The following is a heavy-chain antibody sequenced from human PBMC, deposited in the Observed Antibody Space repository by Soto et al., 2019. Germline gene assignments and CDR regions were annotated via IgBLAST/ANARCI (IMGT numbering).Heavy chain of an antibody. CDR1: GFTFSSYG. CDR3: AKMEARDQGFDY. J-gene: IGHJ4*02. V-gene: IGHV3-30*18. CDR2: ISYDGSNK. Sequence: QVQLVESGGGVVQPGRSLRLSCAASGFTFSSYGMHWVRQAPGKGLEWVAVISYDGSNKYYADSVKGRFTISRDNSKNTLYLQMNSLRAEDTAVYYCAKMEARDQGFDYWGQGTLVTVSS. D-gene: IGHD6-6*01.